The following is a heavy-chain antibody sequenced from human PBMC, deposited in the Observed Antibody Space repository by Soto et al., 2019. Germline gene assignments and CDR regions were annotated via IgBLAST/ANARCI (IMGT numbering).Heavy chain of an antibody. J-gene: IGHJ4*02. D-gene: IGHD4-17*01. CDR2: ISSSSSYI. V-gene: IGHV3-21*01. CDR1: GFTFSSYS. CDR3: ARDANGGHPSYYFVY. Sequence: GSLRLSCAASGFTFSSYSMNWVRQAPGKGLEWVSSISSSSSYIYYADSVKGRFTISRDNAKNSLYLQMNSLRAEDTAVYYCARDANGGHPSYYFVYCGQGTLVTVSS.